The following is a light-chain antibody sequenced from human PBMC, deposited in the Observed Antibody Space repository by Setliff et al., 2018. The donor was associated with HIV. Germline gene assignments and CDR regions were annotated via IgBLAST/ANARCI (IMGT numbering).Light chain of an antibody. CDR1: SSDIGGYNY. Sequence: QSVLTQPASVSGSPGQSVTISCAGTSSDIGGYNYVSWYQQHPGKAPKLIIYDVNHRPSGISSRFSGSKSGNVASLIISGLQTGDEADYYCSSYASSDTYVFGIGTKVTVL. V-gene: IGLV2-14*01. J-gene: IGLJ1*01. CDR2: DVN. CDR3: SSYASSDTYV.